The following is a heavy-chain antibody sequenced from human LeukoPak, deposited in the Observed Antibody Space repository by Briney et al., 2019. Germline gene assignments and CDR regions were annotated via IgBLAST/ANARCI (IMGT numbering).Heavy chain of an antibody. CDR2: IYTSGST. CDR1: GGSISSYY. J-gene: IGHJ3*02. CDR3: ARHPAGPDTVHYCSSTSCYAFDI. V-gene: IGHV4-4*07. D-gene: IGHD2-2*01. Sequence: SETLSLTCTVSGGSISSYYWSWIRQPAGKGLEWIGRIYTSGSTNYNPSLKSRVTMSVGTSKNQFSLKLSSVTAADTAVYYCARHPAGPDTVHYCSSTSCYAFDIWGQGTMVTVSS.